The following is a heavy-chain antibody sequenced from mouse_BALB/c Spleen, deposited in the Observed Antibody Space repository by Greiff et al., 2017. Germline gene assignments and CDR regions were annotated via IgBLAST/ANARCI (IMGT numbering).Heavy chain of an antibody. CDR2: INPYNDGT. J-gene: IGHJ1*01. Sequence: VQLKESGPELVKPGASVKMSCKASGYTFTSYVMHWVKQKPGQGLEWIGYINPYNDGTKYNEKFKGKATLTSDKSSSTAYMELSSLTSEDSAVYYCARAYGSSWYFDVWGAGTTVTVSS. CDR1: GYTFTSYV. CDR3: ARAYGSSWYFDV. V-gene: IGHV1-14*01. D-gene: IGHD1-1*01.